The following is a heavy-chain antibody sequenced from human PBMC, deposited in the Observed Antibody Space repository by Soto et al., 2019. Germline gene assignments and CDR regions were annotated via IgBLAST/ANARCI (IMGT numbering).Heavy chain of an antibody. D-gene: IGHD4-17*01. Sequence: SQTLSLTCALSGDSVSSNSAAWNWIRQSPSRGLEWLGRTYYRSKWYNDYAVSVKSRITINPDTSKNQFSLQLNSVTPEDTAVYYCARSPTVTRGAEFDYWGQGTLVTVSS. CDR3: ARSPTVTRGAEFDY. J-gene: IGHJ4*02. CDR1: GDSVSSNSAA. V-gene: IGHV6-1*01. CDR2: TYYRSKWYN.